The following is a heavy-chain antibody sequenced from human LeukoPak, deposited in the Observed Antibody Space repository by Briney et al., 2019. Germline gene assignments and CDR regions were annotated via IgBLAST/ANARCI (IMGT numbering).Heavy chain of an antibody. V-gene: IGHV4-59*08. CDR1: GGSISSYY. D-gene: IGHD3-22*01. CDR3: ARQDYYDSSGYYAYYFDY. Sequence: SETLSLTCNVSGGSISSYYWSWIRQPPGKGLEWIGYIYNSGSTNYNPSLKSRVTISVETSKKQFSLKVSSVTAADTAVYYCARQDYYDSSGYYAYYFDYWGQGTLVTVSS. CDR2: IYNSGST. J-gene: IGHJ4*02.